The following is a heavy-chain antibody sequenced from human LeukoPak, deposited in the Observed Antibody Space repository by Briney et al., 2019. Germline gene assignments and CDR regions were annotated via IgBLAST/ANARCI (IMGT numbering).Heavy chain of an antibody. J-gene: IGHJ4*02. Sequence: GGSLRLSCAASGFTFSSYAMHWVRQAPGKGLEWVSVISGSGGSTYYADSVKGRFIISRDNSKNTLYLQMNSLRAEDTAVYYCANGGSYSPLDYWGQGTLVTVSS. D-gene: IGHD1-26*01. CDR1: GFTFSSYA. CDR3: ANGGSYSPLDY. CDR2: ISGSGGST. V-gene: IGHV3-23*01.